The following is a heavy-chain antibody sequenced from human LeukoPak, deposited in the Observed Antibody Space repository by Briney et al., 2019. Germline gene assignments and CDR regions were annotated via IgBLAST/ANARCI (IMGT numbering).Heavy chain of an antibody. J-gene: IGHJ5*02. CDR1: GFTFSSYA. V-gene: IGHV3-30-3*01. D-gene: IGHD2-2*01. CDR2: ISYDGSNK. Sequence: TGGSLRLSCAASGFTFSSYAMHWVRQAPGKGLEWVAVISYDGSNKYYADSVKGRFTISRDNSKNTLYLQMNSLRAEDTAVYYCARDRDCSSTSCSILLPHWFDPWGQGTLVTVSS. CDR3: ARDRDCSSTSCSILLPHWFDP.